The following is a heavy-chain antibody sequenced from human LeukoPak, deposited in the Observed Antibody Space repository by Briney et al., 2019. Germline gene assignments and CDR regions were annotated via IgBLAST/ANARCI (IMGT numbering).Heavy chain of an antibody. D-gene: IGHD5-18*01. Sequence: PGGSLRLSCAASGFTFSSYGMHWVRQAPGKGLEWVAVIWYGGSNKYYADSVKGRFTISRDNSKNTLYLQMNSLRAEDTSVYFCAKESGTARPFDSWGQGILVTVSS. CDR1: GFTFSSYG. J-gene: IGHJ4*02. V-gene: IGHV3-30*02. CDR3: AKESGTARPFDS. CDR2: IWYGGSNK.